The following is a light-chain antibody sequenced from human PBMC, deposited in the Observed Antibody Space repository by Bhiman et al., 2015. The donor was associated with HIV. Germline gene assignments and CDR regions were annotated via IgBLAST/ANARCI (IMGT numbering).Light chain of an antibody. J-gene: IGLJ1*01. Sequence: QSALTQPASVSGSPGQSITISCTGTTSDVGNYRLVSWYQQHPGKAPKLLLFEVSKRPSGVSDRFSGSKSDTTASLTISGLQAEDEADCPHYVFGSGTKVTVL. CDR3: YV. CDR1: TSDVGNYRL. CDR2: EVS. V-gene: IGLV2-23*02.